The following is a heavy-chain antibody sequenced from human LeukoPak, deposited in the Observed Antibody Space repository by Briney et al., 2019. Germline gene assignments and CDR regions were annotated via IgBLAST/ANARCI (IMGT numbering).Heavy chain of an antibody. Sequence: SETLSLTCADYGGSFSGYYWSWIRQPPGKGLEWIGEINHSGSTNYNPSLKSRVTISVDTSKNQFSLKLSSVTAADTAVYYCARVRRRYFDWLLSETLYYFDYWGQGTLVTVSS. J-gene: IGHJ4*02. V-gene: IGHV4-34*01. CDR1: GGSFSGYY. CDR2: INHSGST. CDR3: ARVRRRYFDWLLSETLYYFDY. D-gene: IGHD3-9*01.